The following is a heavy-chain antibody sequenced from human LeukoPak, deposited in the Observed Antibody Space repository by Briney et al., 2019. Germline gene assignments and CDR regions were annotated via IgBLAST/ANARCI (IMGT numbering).Heavy chain of an antibody. Sequence: PGGSLRLSCAASGFTFDDYAMHWVRQAPGKGLGWVSGISWNSGSIGYADSVKGRFTISRDNAKNSLYLQMNSLRAEDTALYYCAKDMSSSWYYFDYWGQGTLVTVSS. CDR1: GFTFDDYA. J-gene: IGHJ4*02. CDR2: ISWNSGSI. CDR3: AKDMSSSWYYFDY. V-gene: IGHV3-9*01. D-gene: IGHD6-13*01.